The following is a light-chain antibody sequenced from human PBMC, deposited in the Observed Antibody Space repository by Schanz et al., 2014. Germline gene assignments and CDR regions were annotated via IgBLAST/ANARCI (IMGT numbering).Light chain of an antibody. Sequence: QSVLTQPRSVSGSPGQSVTISCTGTSSDLGSYNLVSWYQQHPGKAPKLMIYEGTKRPSGVSNRFSGSKSGNTASLTISGLQAEDEADYYCSSYTSRSTLVVFGGGTKLAVL. CDR2: EGT. J-gene: IGLJ3*02. V-gene: IGLV2-14*02. CDR1: SSDLGSYNL. CDR3: SSYTSRSTLVV.